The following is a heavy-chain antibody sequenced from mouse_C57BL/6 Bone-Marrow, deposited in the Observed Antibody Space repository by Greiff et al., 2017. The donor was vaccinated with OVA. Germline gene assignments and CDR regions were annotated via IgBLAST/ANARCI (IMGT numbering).Heavy chain of an antibody. V-gene: IGHV1-64*01. Sequence: QVQLQQPGAELVKPGASVKLSCKASGYTFTSYWMHWVKQRPGQGLEWIGMIHPNSGSTNYNEKFKSKATLTVDKSSSTAYMQLSSLTSEDSAVYYCAKERDGYYIFDYWGQGTTLTVSS. J-gene: IGHJ2*01. CDR1: GYTFTSYW. CDR3: AKERDGYYIFDY. CDR2: IHPNSGST. D-gene: IGHD2-3*01.